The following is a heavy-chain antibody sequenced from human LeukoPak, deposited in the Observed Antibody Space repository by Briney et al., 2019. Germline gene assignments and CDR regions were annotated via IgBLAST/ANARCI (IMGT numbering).Heavy chain of an antibody. J-gene: IGHJ4*02. CDR3: ARVAPGIAAVGGY. Sequence: GGSLRLSCAASGFTFSSYSMNWVRQAPGKGLEWVSSISSSSSYIYYADSVKGRFTISRDNAKNSLYLQMNSLRAEDTAVYYCARVAPGIAAVGGYWGQGTLVTVSS. CDR2: ISSSSSYI. D-gene: IGHD6-13*01. V-gene: IGHV3-21*01. CDR1: GFTFSSYS.